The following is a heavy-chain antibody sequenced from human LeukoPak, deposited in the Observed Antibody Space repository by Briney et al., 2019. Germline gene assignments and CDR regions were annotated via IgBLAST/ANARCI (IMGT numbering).Heavy chain of an antibody. CDR1: GFTFSSYS. CDR2: ISSSSSYI. D-gene: IGHD3-3*01. CDR3: ARHDFWSGFKGGDY. Sequence: GGSLRLSCAASGFTFSSYSMNWVRQAPGKGLEWVSSISSSSSYIYYADSVKGRFTISRDNAKNSLYLQMNSLRAEDTAFYYCARHDFWSGFKGGDYWGQGTLVTVSS. J-gene: IGHJ4*02. V-gene: IGHV3-21*04.